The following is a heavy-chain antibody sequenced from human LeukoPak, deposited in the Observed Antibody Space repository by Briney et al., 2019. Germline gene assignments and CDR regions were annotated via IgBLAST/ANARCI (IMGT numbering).Heavy chain of an antibody. J-gene: IGHJ4*02. Sequence: SETLSLTCSVSGGSSSNYYWSWIRQPPGRGLEWIGYIYYSGSTNSNASLKSRVTISVDTSKNQFSLKLSSVTAADTAVYYCAREVGHASFDYWGQGTLVTVSS. V-gene: IGHV4-59*12. CDR3: AREVGHASFDY. D-gene: IGHD1-26*01. CDR1: GGSSSNYY. CDR2: IYYSGST.